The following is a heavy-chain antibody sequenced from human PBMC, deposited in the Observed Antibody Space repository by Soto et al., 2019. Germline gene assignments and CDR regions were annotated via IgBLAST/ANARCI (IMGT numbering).Heavy chain of an antibody. CDR1: GFTFSDYS. V-gene: IGHV3-7*01. D-gene: IGHD3-22*01. CDR3: ASVYYESRGPTKYRAFDV. CDR2: IKQDGGEE. J-gene: IGHJ3*01. Sequence: EVQLVESGGGLVQPGGSLRLWCAASGFTFSDYSMSWVRQSPGKGLAGVANIKQDGGEEDYVDSVKGRLTISRDNAKNSLYLLMNSLRVEDTAVYYCASVYYESRGPTKYRAFDVWGQGTMVTVSS.